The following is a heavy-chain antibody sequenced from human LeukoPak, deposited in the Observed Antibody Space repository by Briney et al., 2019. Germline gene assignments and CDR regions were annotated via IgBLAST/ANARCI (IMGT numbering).Heavy chain of an antibody. CDR2: FDPEDGET. D-gene: IGHD6-13*01. CDR3: ATESGGSSWYRGFNY. CDR1: GYTLTELS. V-gene: IGHV1-24*01. Sequence: ASVTVSCKVSGYTLTELSMHWVRQAPGKGLEWMGGFDPEDGETIDAQKFQGRVTMTEDTSTDTAYMELSSLRSEDTAVYYCATESGGSSWYRGFNYWGQGTLVTVSS. J-gene: IGHJ4*02.